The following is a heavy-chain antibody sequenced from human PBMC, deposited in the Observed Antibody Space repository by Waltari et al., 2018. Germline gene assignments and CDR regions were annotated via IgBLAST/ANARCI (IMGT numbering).Heavy chain of an antibody. J-gene: IGHJ5*02. Sequence: QVQLQQWGAGLLKPSETLSLTCAVYGGSFRGYYWSWIRQPPGKGLEWIGEINHSGSTNYNPSLKSRVTISVDTSKNQFSLKLSSVTAADTAVYYCARRLWGIQLWLRWFDPWGQGTLVTVSS. V-gene: IGHV4-34*01. CDR3: ARRLWGIQLWLRWFDP. CDR1: GGSFRGYY. CDR2: INHSGST. D-gene: IGHD5-18*01.